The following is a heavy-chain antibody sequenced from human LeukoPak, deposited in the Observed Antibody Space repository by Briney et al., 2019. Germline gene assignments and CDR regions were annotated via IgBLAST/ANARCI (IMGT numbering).Heavy chain of an antibody. Sequence: GGSLRLSCAASGFTFSGYAMTWVRQAPGKGLEWVSAISTGGGATYYADSVKGRFTISRDNSKNTLYLQMNSLRAEDTAVYYCAKADPYSSSWYRGIDYWGQGTLVTVSS. D-gene: IGHD6-13*01. CDR2: ISTGGGAT. CDR3: AKADPYSSSWYRGIDY. J-gene: IGHJ4*02. CDR1: GFTFSGYA. V-gene: IGHV3-23*01.